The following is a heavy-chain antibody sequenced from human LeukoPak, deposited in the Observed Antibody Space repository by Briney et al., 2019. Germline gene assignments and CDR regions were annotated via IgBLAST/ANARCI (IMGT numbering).Heavy chain of an antibody. J-gene: IGHJ4*02. CDR1: GGSIRSNY. V-gene: IGHV4-59*08. CDR3: ARHASTGDDYFDY. Sequence: SETLSLTCSVSGGSIRSNYWSWIRQPPGKGLEWIGYIYHSGNTNYNPSLKSRVTISVDTSKNQFSLNLRSVTAADTAVYYCARHASTGDDYFDYWGQGTLVTVSS. D-gene: IGHD7-27*01. CDR2: IYHSGNT.